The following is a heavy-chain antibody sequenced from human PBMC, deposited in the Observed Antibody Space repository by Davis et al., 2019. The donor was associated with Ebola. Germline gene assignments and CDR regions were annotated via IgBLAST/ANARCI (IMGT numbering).Heavy chain of an antibody. CDR3: AKDHWGGSYYDFDY. J-gene: IGHJ4*02. D-gene: IGHD1-26*01. Sequence: GESLKISCAVSGFTFSDYAMNWVRQTPGKGLEWVSLITGSGGDTYYADSVKGRFTISRDNSKNTLYLQMNSLRAEDTAVYYCAKDHWGGSYYDFDYWGQGTLVTVSS. CDR2: ITGSGGDT. V-gene: IGHV3-23*01. CDR1: GFTFSDYA.